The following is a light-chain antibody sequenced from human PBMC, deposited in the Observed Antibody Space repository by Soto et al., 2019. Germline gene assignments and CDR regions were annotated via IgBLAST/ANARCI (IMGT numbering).Light chain of an antibody. V-gene: IGLV2-23*02. Sequence: QSARAQPACVSGSLGQTITISCTGKNSDIGSYNFVSWFQKNPGKAPKLIMYDVKKWPSGLPRRFSGSKSGNTASLTISGLQAMDEGDYYCCSYAGSGTFVFGGGTKVTVL. CDR3: CSYAGSGTFV. J-gene: IGLJ2*01. CDR2: DVK. CDR1: NSDIGSYNF.